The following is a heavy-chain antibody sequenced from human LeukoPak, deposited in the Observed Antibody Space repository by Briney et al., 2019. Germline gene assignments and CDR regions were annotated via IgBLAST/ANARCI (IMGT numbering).Heavy chain of an antibody. CDR2: IIPILGIA. CDR1: GGTFNSYA. J-gene: IGHJ4*02. CDR3: ARGVLAARLYYFDF. D-gene: IGHD6-6*01. V-gene: IGHV1-69*04. Sequence: SVNVSCKASGGTFNSYAISWVRQAPGQGLEWMGRIIPILGIANYAQKFQGRGTITADKSTSTAYMELSSLRSEDTAVYYCARGVLAARLYYFDFWGQGTLVTVSS.